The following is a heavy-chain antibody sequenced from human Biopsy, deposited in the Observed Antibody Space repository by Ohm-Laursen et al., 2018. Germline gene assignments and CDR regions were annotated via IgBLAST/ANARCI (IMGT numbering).Heavy chain of an antibody. Sequence: RSLRLSCTASGFTFSSYGMHWVRQTPGKGLESVALISYDGYNKWYADSVKGRFTISRDKSKNTLYLQMNSLRAEDTAVYYCAKEEPPQGYDFWSGHYYYFDYWGQGTLVTVSS. CDR3: AKEEPPQGYDFWSGHYYYFDY. CDR1: GFTFSSYG. D-gene: IGHD3-3*01. J-gene: IGHJ4*02. CDR2: ISYDGYNK. V-gene: IGHV3-30*18.